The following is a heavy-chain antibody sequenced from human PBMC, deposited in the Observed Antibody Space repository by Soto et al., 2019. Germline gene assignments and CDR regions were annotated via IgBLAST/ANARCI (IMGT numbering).Heavy chain of an antibody. J-gene: IGHJ4*02. D-gene: IGHD2-2*01. CDR3: ARDLPNPYCSSTSCYSILDY. V-gene: IGHV3-48*01. CDR2: ISSSSSTI. CDR1: GFTFSSYS. Sequence: ESGGGLVQPGGSLRLSCAASGFTFSSYSMNWVRQAPGKGLEWVSYISSSSSTIYYADSVKGRFTISRDNAKNSLYLQMNRLRAEDTAVYYCARDLPNPYCSSTSCYSILDYWGQGTLVTVSS.